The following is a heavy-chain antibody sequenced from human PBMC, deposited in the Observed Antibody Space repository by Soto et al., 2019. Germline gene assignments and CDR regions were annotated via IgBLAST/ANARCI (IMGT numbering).Heavy chain of an antibody. CDR1: GDTISTGGYS. CDR2: INHSGST. V-gene: IGHV4-34*01. Sequence: PSETLSLTCGVSGDTISTGGYSWAWIRQPPGKGLEWIGEINHSGSTNYNPSLKSRVTISVDTSKNQFSLKLSSVTAADTAVYYCARGPDSITMVRGVIGVGFDYWGQGTLVTVSS. J-gene: IGHJ4*02. D-gene: IGHD3-10*01. CDR3: ARGPDSITMVRGVIGVGFDY.